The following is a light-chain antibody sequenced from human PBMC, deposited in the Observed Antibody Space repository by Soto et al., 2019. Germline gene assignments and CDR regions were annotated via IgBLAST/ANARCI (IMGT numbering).Light chain of an antibody. J-gene: IGKJ3*01. CDR2: ASS. Sequence: DIEMNQAPSSLSASVGGTVTITCRASQSIHTNLNWYQPKVGEAPKLLIYASSSLQSGVPSRFRCSGAGTHFTLTISRRQPEDFATYYCEQSYDKRTFGPGTKVDIK. CDR3: EQSYDKRT. CDR1: QSIHTN. V-gene: IGKV1-39*01.